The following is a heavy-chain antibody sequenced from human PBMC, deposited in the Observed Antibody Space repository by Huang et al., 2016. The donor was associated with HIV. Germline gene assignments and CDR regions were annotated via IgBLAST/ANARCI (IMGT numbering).Heavy chain of an antibody. V-gene: IGHV3-74*02. CDR2: IGSDGSRT. CDR1: GFIFSDYW. CDR3: VRAKEKGYDFWSGYRY. J-gene: IGHJ4*01. Sequence: EVELAESGGGSVRPGQSLRLSCVGSGFIFSDYWMHWVRQIPGKGVMWDARIGSDGSRTSYADSVKGRFTIYRDNAKNTVYLQMSSLRVDDTAVYYCVRAKEKGYDFWSGYRYWGQGVQVTVSS. D-gene: IGHD3-3*01.